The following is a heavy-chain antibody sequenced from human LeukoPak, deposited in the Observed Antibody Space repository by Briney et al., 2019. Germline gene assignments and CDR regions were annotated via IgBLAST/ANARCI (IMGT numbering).Heavy chain of an antibody. V-gene: IGHV1-69*04. CDR2: IIPILGIA. Sequence: GASVKVSCKASGGTFIIYAISWVRQAPGQGLEWMGRIIPILGIANYAQKFQGRVTITADKSTSTAYMELSSLRSEDTAVYYCASGSPSIWFGELRLDYYYYYGMDVWGQGTTVTVSS. CDR1: GGTFIIYA. J-gene: IGHJ6*02. CDR3: ASGSPSIWFGELRLDYYYYYGMDV. D-gene: IGHD3-10*01.